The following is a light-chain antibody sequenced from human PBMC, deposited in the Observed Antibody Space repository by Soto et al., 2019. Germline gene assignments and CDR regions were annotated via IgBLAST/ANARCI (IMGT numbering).Light chain of an antibody. CDR2: DAS. V-gene: IGKV3-15*01. CDR3: LQYSNWPRA. CDR1: HSVNTN. J-gene: IGKJ4*02. Sequence: DIMLTQSPATLSVSPGERATLSCRASHSVNTNLAWYQQSPGQAPRLLIYDASTRATGIPARFSGSGSGTEFTLTISSLQSGDFAVYYCLQYSNWPRAFGGGTKVEIK.